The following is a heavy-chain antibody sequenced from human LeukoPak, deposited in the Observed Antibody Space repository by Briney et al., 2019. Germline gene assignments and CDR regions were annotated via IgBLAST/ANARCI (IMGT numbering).Heavy chain of an antibody. V-gene: IGHV1-24*01. CDR3: ATKATVVVTAPSIGDAFDI. CDR2: FDPEDGET. Sequence: ASVKVSCKVSGYTLTELSTHWVRQAPGKGLEWMGGFDPEDGETIYAQKFQGRVTMTEDTSTDTAYMELSSLRSEDTAVYYCATKATVVVTAPSIGDAFDIWGQGTMVTVSS. J-gene: IGHJ3*02. D-gene: IGHD2-21*02. CDR1: GYTLTELS.